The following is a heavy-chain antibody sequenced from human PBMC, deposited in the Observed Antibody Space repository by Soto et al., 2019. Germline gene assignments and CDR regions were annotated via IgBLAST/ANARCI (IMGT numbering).Heavy chain of an antibody. Sequence: SETLSLTYAVYGGSFSGYYWTWIRQPPETGLEWIGEINHSGSTNYNPSLKSRVTISVDTSKNQFSLKLTSVTAADTAVYYCARDKITGFFDYWGQGTLVTVSS. V-gene: IGHV4-34*01. CDR3: ARDKITGFFDY. D-gene: IGHD2-8*02. J-gene: IGHJ4*02. CDR2: INHSGST. CDR1: GGSFSGYY.